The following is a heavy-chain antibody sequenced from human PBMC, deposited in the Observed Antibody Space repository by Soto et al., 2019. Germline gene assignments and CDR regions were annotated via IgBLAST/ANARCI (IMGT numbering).Heavy chain of an antibody. CDR3: ARMGGVPWYFDL. CDR2: ISYDGSTK. CDR1: GFTFSTYG. Sequence: QVQLVESGGGVVQPGRSLRLSCAASGFTFSTYGMHWVRQAPGKGLDWVAVISYDGSTKYYADSLKGRFTISRDNSKNTLYLQMNRLSPEDTAVSYGARMGGVPWYFDLGGRGTLVTVSS. J-gene: IGHJ2*01. V-gene: IGHV3-30*03. D-gene: IGHD3-16*01.